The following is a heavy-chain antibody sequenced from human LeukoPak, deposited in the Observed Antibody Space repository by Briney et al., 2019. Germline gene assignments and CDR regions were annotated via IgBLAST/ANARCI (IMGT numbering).Heavy chain of an antibody. CDR2: INEDGSTT. V-gene: IGHV3-74*01. D-gene: IGHD1-26*01. CDR3: VRDLGGRSGH. J-gene: IGHJ4*02. CDR1: GFTFSSNW. Sequence: GGSLRLSCAASGFTFSSNWMHWVRQAPGKGLVWVSRINEDGSTTNYADSVRGRSTIFRDNAKNTLYLQMNSLRAKDTAVYYCVRDLGGRSGHWGQGTLVTVSS.